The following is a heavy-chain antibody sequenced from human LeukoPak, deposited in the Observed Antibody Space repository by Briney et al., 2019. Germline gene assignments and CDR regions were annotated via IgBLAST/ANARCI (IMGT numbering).Heavy chain of an antibody. CDR3: AREDIVVLPAALSI. Sequence: SETLSLTCGVSGYSVNSAYYWAWIRQSPGKGLEWIATIYHTGNTYYNPSLKSRVTMSVDTSKSQFSLKLSSVTAADTAVYYCAREDIVVLPAALSIWGQGTMVTVSS. CDR1: GYSVNSAYY. CDR2: IYHTGNT. J-gene: IGHJ3*02. V-gene: IGHV4-38-2*01. D-gene: IGHD2-2*01.